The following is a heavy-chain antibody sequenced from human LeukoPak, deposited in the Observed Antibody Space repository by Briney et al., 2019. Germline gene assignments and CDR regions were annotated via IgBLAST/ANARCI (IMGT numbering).Heavy chain of an antibody. CDR3: ARVVRGVVTSNWFDP. J-gene: IGHJ5*02. CDR1: GGSISSGSYY. CDR2: IYTSGST. V-gene: IGHV4-61*02. D-gene: IGHD2-21*02. Sequence: SETLSLTCTVSGGSISSGSYYWSWVRQPGGKGLEWIGRIYTSGSTNYNPSLKSRVSISIDPSKNQFSLALTSVTPADTAVYYCARVVRGVVTSNWFDPWGQGTLVSVSS.